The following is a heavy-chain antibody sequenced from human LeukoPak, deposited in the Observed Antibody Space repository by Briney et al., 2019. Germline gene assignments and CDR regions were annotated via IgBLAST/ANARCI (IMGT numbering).Heavy chain of an antibody. D-gene: IGHD3-16*01. CDR2: INTNTGNP. V-gene: IGHV7-4-1*02. CDR1: GYTFTSYA. Sequence: ASVKVSCKASGYTFTSYAMNWVRQAPGQGLEWMGWINTNTGNPTYAQGFTGRFVFSLDTSVSTAYLQISSLKAGDTAVYYCARDVIDYLDDAFDIWGQGTMVTVSS. CDR3: ARDVIDYLDDAFDI. J-gene: IGHJ3*02.